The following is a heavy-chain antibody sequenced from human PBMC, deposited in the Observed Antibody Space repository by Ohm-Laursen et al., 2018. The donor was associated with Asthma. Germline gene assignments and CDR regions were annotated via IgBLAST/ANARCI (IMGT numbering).Heavy chain of an antibody. CDR2: ISTASTFI. CDR3: ARIGPEWELPGREYSLHH. V-gene: IGHV3-21*01. J-gene: IGHJ1*01. CDR1: GYTFSRYS. Sequence: SLRLSCAASGYTFSRYSIHWVRQVPGKGLEWVASISTASTFIYYADSVRGRFTTSRDNAKNSVYQQMNSLRAEGTALYYCARIGPEWELPGREYSLHHWGQGTQVTVSS. D-gene: IGHD1-26*01.